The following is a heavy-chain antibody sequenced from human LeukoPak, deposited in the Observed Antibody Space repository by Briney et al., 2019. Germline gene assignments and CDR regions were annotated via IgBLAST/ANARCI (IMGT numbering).Heavy chain of an antibody. CDR3: ATQIDYDFWSGYYGY. D-gene: IGHD3-3*01. Sequence: TGGSLRLSCAASGFTFSSYAMSWVRQAPGKGLEWVSAISGSGGSTYYADSVKGRLTISRDNSKNTLYLQMNSLRAEDTAVYYCATQIDYDFWSGYYGYWGQGTLVTVSS. J-gene: IGHJ4*02. CDR2: ISGSGGST. CDR1: GFTFSSYA. V-gene: IGHV3-23*01.